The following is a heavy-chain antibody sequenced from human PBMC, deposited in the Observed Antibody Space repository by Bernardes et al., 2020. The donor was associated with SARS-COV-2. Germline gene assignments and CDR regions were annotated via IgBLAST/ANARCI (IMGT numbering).Heavy chain of an antibody. CDR1: GYTFSDYY. CDR2: ISPKSGAT. D-gene: IGHD2-21*01. J-gene: IGHJ4*02. Sequence: ASSKDSCKASGYTFSDYYIHWLRQAPGQGFEWMGWISPKSGATNYAQKFQGRVTMTRDTAISTEYMQLSRLTSDDTAVYYCARTFYYDRGGDSVFDQWGQGTLVSGSS. V-gene: IGHV1-2*02. CDR3: ARTFYYDRGGDSVFDQ.